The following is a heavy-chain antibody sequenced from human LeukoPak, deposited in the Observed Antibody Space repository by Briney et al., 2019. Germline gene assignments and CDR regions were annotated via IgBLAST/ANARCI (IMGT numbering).Heavy chain of an antibody. D-gene: IGHD2-21*01. V-gene: IGHV3-7*03. CDR2: INQDGSDK. CDR3: VVTRTRGDH. CDR1: GFTFSNYW. J-gene: IGHJ4*02. Sequence: PGGSLRLSCAASGFTFSNYWMPWVRQAPGKGLEWVANINQDGSDKYYVDSVKGRFSISRDNTKNSLFLQMNSLRAEDTAVYYCVVTRTRGDHWGQGTLVTVSS.